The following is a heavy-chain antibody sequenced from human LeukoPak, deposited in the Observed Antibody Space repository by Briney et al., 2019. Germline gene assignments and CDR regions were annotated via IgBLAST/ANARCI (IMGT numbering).Heavy chain of an antibody. V-gene: IGHV3-21*01. Sequence: GGSLRLSCAASGFTFSSYSMNWVRQAPGKGLEWVSSISSSSSYIYYADSVKGRFTISRDNAKNSLYLQMNGLRAEDTAVYYCARARVGLGYCSGGSCYGEAYWGQGTLVTVSS. J-gene: IGHJ4*02. D-gene: IGHD2-15*01. CDR1: GFTFSSYS. CDR2: ISSSSSYI. CDR3: ARARVGLGYCSGGSCYGEAY.